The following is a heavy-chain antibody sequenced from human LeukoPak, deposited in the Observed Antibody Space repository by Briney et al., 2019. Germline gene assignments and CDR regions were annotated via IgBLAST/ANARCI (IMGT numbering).Heavy chain of an antibody. D-gene: IGHD3-10*01. CDR2: ISYDGSNK. V-gene: IGHV3-30*01. Sequence: GGSLRLSCAASGFTFSSYAMSWVRQAPGKGLEWVAVISYDGSNKYYADSVKGRFTISRDNSKNTLYLQMNSLRAEDTAVYYCARDRFRLLWFGELPDYWGQGTLVTVSS. CDR3: ARDRFRLLWFGELPDY. CDR1: GFTFSSYA. J-gene: IGHJ4*02.